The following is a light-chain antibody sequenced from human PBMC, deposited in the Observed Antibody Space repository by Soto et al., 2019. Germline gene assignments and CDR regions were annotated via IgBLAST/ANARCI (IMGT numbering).Light chain of an antibody. CDR1: TSDIGSNY. J-gene: IGLJ2*01. CDR3: AAWDDRRNVL. V-gene: IGLV1-47*01. CDR2: RDD. Sequence: QSVLTQSPSASGTPGQRVTISCSGTTSDIGSNYDSWYQHLPGTAPKLLIYRDDHRPSGVADRFSGSKSGTTASLAISGLRSGDEGDYYCAAWDDRRNVLFGGGTKLTVL.